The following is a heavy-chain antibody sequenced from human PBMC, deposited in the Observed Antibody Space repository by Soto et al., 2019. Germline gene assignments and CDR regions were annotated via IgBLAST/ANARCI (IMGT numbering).Heavy chain of an antibody. D-gene: IGHD6-13*01. V-gene: IGHV4-34*01. J-gene: IGHJ6*02. CDR1: GGSFSSYY. CDR3: ARGVSSSWYDYYDGMDV. CDR2: INHSGSA. Sequence: QVQLQQWGAGLLEPSETLSLTCAVYGGSFSSYYWSWIRQPPGKGLEWIGEINHSGSANYNPSLKSRVTISVDTSKNQFSLKLSSATAADTAVYFCARGVSSSWYDYYDGMDVWGQGTTVTVSS.